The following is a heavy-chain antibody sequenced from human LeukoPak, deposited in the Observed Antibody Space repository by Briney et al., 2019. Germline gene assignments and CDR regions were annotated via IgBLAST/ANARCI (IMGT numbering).Heavy chain of an antibody. Sequence: ASVKVSCKASGYTFTNYGISWLRQAPGQGLEWMGWITPYNGNTDYAQELQGRVTMTTDTSTSTAYMDLRSLRSDDTAVYFCARGVGLPPYYFDYWGQGTLLTVST. CDR3: ARGVGLPPYYFDY. CDR2: ITPYNGNT. CDR1: GYTFTNYG. J-gene: IGHJ4*02. D-gene: IGHD1-26*01. V-gene: IGHV1-18*01.